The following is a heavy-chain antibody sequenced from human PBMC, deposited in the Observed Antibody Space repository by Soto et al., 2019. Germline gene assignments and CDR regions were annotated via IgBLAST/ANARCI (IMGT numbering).Heavy chain of an antibody. CDR2: ISYDGSNK. J-gene: IGHJ4*02. CDR3: AKPTRITMVRGAPNS. D-gene: IGHD3-10*01. CDR1: GFTFSMYC. V-gene: IGHV3-30*18. Sequence: LXLSCAASGFTFSMYCMHWVRQAPGKGLEWVAVISYDGSNKYYADSVKGRFTISRDNSKNTLYLQMNSLRAEDTAVYYCAKPTRITMVRGAPNSWGQGTLVTVSS.